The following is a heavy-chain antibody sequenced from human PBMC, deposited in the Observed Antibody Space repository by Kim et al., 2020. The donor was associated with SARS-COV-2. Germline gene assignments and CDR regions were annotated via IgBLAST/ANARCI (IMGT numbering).Heavy chain of an antibody. J-gene: IGHJ4*02. CDR1: GFSLSTSGMC. CDR2: IDWDDDK. Sequence: SGPTLVNPTQTLTLTCTFSGFSLSTSGMCVSWIRQPPGKALEWLARIDWDDDKYYSTSLETRLTISKDTSKNQVVLTMTNMDPVDTATYYCARMVAATSGVDYWGQGTLVTVSS. D-gene: IGHD2-15*01. CDR3: ARMVAATSGVDY. V-gene: IGHV2-70*11.